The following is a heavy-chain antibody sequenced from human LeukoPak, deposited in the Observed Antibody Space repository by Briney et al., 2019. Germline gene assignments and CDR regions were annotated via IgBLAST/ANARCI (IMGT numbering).Heavy chain of an antibody. D-gene: IGHD6-19*01. CDR3: ARRSGVAVAGAFDY. J-gene: IGHJ4*02. CDR1: GFTVSSNY. V-gene: IGHV3-23*01. CDR2: VSGSGDST. Sequence: GGSLRLSCVASGFTVSSNYVSWVRQAPGKGLEWVSGVSGSGDSTYYADSVKGRFTISRDNSKNTLYLQMNSLRAEDTAVYFCARRSGVAVAGAFDYWGQGTLVTVSS.